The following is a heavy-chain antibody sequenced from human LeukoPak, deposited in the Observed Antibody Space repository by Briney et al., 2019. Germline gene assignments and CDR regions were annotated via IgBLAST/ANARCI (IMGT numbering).Heavy chain of an antibody. CDR3: ARDLVGGAFDI. J-gene: IGHJ3*02. Sequence: GGSLRLSCAASGFTFSSYWMHWVRQARAKGLVWVSSITSDGSSTSYADSVKGRFTISRDDAKNTLYLQMNSLRAEDTAVYYCARDLVGGAFDIWGQGTMVTVSS. CDR2: ITSDGSST. CDR1: GFTFSSYW. D-gene: IGHD1-26*01. V-gene: IGHV3-74*01.